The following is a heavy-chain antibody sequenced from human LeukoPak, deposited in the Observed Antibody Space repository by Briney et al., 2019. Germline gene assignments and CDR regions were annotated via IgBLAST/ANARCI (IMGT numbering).Heavy chain of an antibody. V-gene: IGHV4-39*07. CDR2: IYYSGST. D-gene: IGHD1-26*01. CDR3: ARGVKVGAMRIWFDP. CDR1: GGSISSSSYY. Sequence: SETLSLTCTVSGGSISSSSYYWGWIRQPPGKGLEWIGSIYYSGSTYYNPSLKSRVTISVDTSKNQFSLKLSSVTAADTAVYYCARGVKVGAMRIWFDPWGQGTLVTVSS. J-gene: IGHJ5*02.